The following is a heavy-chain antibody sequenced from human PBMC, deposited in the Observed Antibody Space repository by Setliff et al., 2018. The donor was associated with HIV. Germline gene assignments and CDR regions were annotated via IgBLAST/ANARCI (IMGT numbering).Heavy chain of an antibody. J-gene: IGHJ4*02. CDR2: IKQDGNEE. CDR3: ARGEYYYGSGTYYHVGSLDY. V-gene: IGHV3-7*02. CDR1: GFTFSTYW. Sequence: SGGSLRLSCSASGFTFSTYWMSWVRQPPGKGLEWVANIKQDGNEEDYLDSVKGRFTISRDNAKNSLYLQMNSLRAEDTAVYYCARGEYYYGSGTYYHVGSLDYWGQGALVTVSS. D-gene: IGHD3-10*01.